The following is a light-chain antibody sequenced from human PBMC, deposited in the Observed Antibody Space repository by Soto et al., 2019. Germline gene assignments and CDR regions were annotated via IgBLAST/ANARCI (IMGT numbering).Light chain of an antibody. V-gene: IGKV3-15*01. CDR3: QQYNNWPIT. J-gene: IGKJ5*01. Sequence: VLTQSPATLSVSPGDRATLSCRASQNIKTILAWYQQKPGQAPRLLIYGASTRATGIPARFTGSGAGTEFTLTISSLQSEDFAVYYCQQYNNWPITFGPGTRLEIK. CDR1: QNIKTI. CDR2: GAS.